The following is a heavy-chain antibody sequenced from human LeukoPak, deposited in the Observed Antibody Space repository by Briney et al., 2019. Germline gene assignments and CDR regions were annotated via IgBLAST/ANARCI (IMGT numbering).Heavy chain of an antibody. D-gene: IGHD3/OR15-3a*01. Sequence: PSETLSLTCTVSGGSISSGSYYWSWIRQPAGKGLEWIGRIYTSGSTNYNPSLKSRVTISVDSSKNQFSLRLTSVTAADTAVYYCARQTGSGLFILPGGQGTLVTVSS. CDR3: ARQTGSGLFILP. J-gene: IGHJ4*02. CDR1: GGSISSGSYY. V-gene: IGHV4-61*02. CDR2: IYTSGST.